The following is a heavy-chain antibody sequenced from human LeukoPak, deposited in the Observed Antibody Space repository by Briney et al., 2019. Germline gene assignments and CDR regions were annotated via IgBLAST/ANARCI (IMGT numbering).Heavy chain of an antibody. V-gene: IGHV1-8*02. CDR1: GYTFTSYD. CDR2: MNPNSGNT. Sequence: ASVKVSCKASGYTFTSYDINWVRQATGQGLEWMGWMNPNSGNTGYAQKLQGRVTVTTDTSTSTAYMELRSLRSDDTAVYYCARGGYSGYGDYWGQGTLVTVSS. J-gene: IGHJ4*02. CDR3: ARGGYSGYGDY. D-gene: IGHD3-22*01.